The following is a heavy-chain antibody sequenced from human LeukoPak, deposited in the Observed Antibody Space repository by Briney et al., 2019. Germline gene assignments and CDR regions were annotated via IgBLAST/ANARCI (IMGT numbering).Heavy chain of an antibody. CDR1: GLTFSIHW. J-gene: IGHJ6*03. D-gene: IGHD3-10*02. CDR3: ARAGRKSRGVDLVRKKETGYYYYMDV. CDR2: INQDGSDK. V-gene: IGHV3-7*01. Sequence: GGSLRLSCAASGLTFSIHWMNWVRQAPGKGLECVANINQDGSDKYYVDSVKGRFTISRDNTKNSLYLQMNSLRAEDTAVYYCARAGRKSRGVDLVRKKETGYYYYMDVWGKGTTVTVSS.